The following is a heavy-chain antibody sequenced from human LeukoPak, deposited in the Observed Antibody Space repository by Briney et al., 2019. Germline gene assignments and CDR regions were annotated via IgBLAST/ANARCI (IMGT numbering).Heavy chain of an antibody. Sequence: GGSLRLSCAASGFSFSSYAMDWVRQAPGKGLEWVSGITGSGGSTYYADPVKGRFTISRDNSKNTLYVQMNSLRAEDTAVYYCVRSRYCGSSICYAGHWGQGTLVTVSS. CDR3: VRSRYCGSSICYAGH. V-gene: IGHV3-23*01. D-gene: IGHD2-2*01. CDR1: GFSFSSYA. J-gene: IGHJ4*02. CDR2: ITGSGGST.